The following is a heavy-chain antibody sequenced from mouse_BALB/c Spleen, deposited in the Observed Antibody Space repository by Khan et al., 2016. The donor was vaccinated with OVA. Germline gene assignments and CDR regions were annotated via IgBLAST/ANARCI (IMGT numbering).Heavy chain of an antibody. CDR1: GDSITSGY. V-gene: IGHV3-8*02. Sequence: EVQLQESGPSLVKPSQTLSLTCSVTGDSITSGYWNWIRKFPGNKLEYMGYISYSGNAYYTTYLTSRISLTRDTSKNQYYLQVNAVTTEDTATYYWACELQGFAYWGQGTLVTVSA. D-gene: IGHD2-1*01. J-gene: IGHJ3*01. CDR2: ISYSGNA. CDR3: ACELQGFAY.